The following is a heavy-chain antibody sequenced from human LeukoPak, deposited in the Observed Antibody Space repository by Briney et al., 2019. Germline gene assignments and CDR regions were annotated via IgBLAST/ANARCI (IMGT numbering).Heavy chain of an antibody. D-gene: IGHD2-15*01. Sequence: PSETLSLTCAVYGGSFSGYYWSWIRQPPGKGLEWIGEINHSGSTNYNPSLKSRVTIPVDTSKNQFSLKLSSVTAADTAVYYCARDPEGMGGGSSWGQGTLVTVSS. CDR3: ARDPEGMGGGSS. V-gene: IGHV4-34*01. CDR2: INHSGST. CDR1: GGSFSGYY. J-gene: IGHJ5*02.